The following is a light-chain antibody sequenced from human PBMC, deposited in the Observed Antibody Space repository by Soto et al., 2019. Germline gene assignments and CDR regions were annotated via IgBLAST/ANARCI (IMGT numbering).Light chain of an antibody. V-gene: IGLV1-40*01. CDR3: QSYDSNHVV. CDR1: SSNIGAGYD. Sequence: QAVVTQPPSVSGAPGQRVTISCTGSSSNIGAGYDVHWYQQLPGTAPKLLIYGNSNRPSGVPDRFSGSKSGTSASLAITGLQAEDEADYYCQSYDSNHVVFGGGTQLTVL. J-gene: IGLJ2*01. CDR2: GNS.